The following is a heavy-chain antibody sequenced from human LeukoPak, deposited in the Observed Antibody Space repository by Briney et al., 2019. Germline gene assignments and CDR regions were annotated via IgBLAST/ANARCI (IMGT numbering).Heavy chain of an antibody. CDR2: IYYSGST. J-gene: IGHJ4*02. Sequence: SETLSLTCTVSGGSISSYYWNWMRQPPGKGLEWIGYIYYSGSTNYNPSLKSRVTISVDTSKDQFSLKLSSVTAADTAVYYCARVGTYGSGSYLSWLDYWGQGTLVTVSS. V-gene: IGHV4-59*01. CDR3: ARVGTYGSGSYLSWLDY. CDR1: GGSISSYY. D-gene: IGHD3-10*01.